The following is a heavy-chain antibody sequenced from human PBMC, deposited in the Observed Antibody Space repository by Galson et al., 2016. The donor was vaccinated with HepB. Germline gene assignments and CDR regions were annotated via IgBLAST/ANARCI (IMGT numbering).Heavy chain of an antibody. D-gene: IGHD1-26*01. J-gene: IGHJ6*02. CDR2: TYYRSRWYS. CDR3: VREDGSYGRPYFYYHGMDV. V-gene: IGHV6-1*01. Sequence: CAISGDSVSRNTIAWNWIRQSPSRGLEWLGRTYYRSRWYSDYAESVRSRITINPDTSKNQFSLQLNSLTSNDTAVYYCVREDGSYGRPYFYYHGMDVWGPATTVT. CDR1: GDSVSRNTIA.